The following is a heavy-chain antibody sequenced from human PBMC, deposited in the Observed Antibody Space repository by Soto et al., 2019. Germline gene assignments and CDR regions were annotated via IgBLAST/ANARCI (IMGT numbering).Heavy chain of an antibody. CDR1: GGTFSSYA. Sequence: QVQLVQSGAEVKKPGSSVKVSCKASGGTFSSYAISWVRQAPGQGLEWMGGLIPILGTANYAQKFQGRVAITADESTSTGYMELSSLRSEHTGVYYCARVLWRRQLPHAFDIWGQGTMVTVSS. J-gene: IGHJ3*02. D-gene: IGHD5-18*01. CDR2: LIPILGTA. CDR3: ARVLWRRQLPHAFDI. V-gene: IGHV1-69*01.